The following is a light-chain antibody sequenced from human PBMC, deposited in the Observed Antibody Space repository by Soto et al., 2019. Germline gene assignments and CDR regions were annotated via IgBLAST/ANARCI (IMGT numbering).Light chain of an antibody. V-gene: IGLV2-14*01. J-gene: IGLJ2*01. CDR1: TRDVGAYNL. CDR3: SSYTSKSSLI. Sequence: QSALTQPASVSGSPGQSITISCAGTTRDVGAYNLVSWYQQHPGRAPQLIIYEVRNRPSGISFRFSGSKSGNTASLTISGHQAEDEADYYCSSYTSKSSLIFGGGTKVTVL. CDR2: EVR.